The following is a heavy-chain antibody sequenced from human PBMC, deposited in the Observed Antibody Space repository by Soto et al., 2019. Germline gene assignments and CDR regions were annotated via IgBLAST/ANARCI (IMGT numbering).Heavy chain of an antibody. CDR2: INPNSGGT. CDR3: ARDRADIVVVPARYGMDV. J-gene: IGHJ6*02. V-gene: IGHV1-2*04. CDR1: GYTFTGYY. Sequence: ASVKVSCKASGYTFTGYYMHWVRQAPGQGLEWMGWINPNSGGTNYAQKLQGWVTMTRDTSISTAYMELSRLRSDDTAVYYCARDRADIVVVPARYGMDVWGQGTTVTVSS. D-gene: IGHD2-2*01.